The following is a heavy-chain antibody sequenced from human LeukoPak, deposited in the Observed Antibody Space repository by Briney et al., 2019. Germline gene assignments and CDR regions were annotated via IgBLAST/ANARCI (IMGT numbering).Heavy chain of an antibody. D-gene: IGHD5-12*01. CDR2: IASSGLNT. Sequence: GSLLLSCAASGFMFRDAAMTWVRQAPGKGPEWVSLIASSGLNTYYADSVRGRFTISRDNSKNTLSLQMNSLRVEDTAIYYGARDIELSTWGLGTLVTVSS. CDR1: GFMFRDAA. CDR3: ARDIELST. V-gene: IGHV3-23*01. J-gene: IGHJ3*01.